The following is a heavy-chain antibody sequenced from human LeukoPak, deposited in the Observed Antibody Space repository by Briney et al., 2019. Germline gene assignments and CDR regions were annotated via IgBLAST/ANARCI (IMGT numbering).Heavy chain of an antibody. CDR2: ISSSSNYI. V-gene: IGHV3-21*01. Sequence: GGSLRLSCAASGFTFSSYSMNWVRQAPGKGLEWVSSISSSSNYIYYTDSVKGRFTISRDNSKNTLNLEMNSLRSEDTAVYYCANHDHWGQGTLVTVSS. CDR3: ANHDH. J-gene: IGHJ5*02. CDR1: GFTFSSYS.